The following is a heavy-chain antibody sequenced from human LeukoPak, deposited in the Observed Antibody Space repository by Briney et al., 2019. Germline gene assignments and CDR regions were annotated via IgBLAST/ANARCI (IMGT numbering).Heavy chain of an antibody. CDR3: ARRSESNWFDL. CDR2: IYPGDSDS. CDR1: GYSFTSYW. Sequence: GESLKISCKGSGYSFTSYWIGWVRQMPGKGLDWMGIIYPGDSDSRYSPSFQGQVTISADKSISTAYLQWSSLKASDTAMYYCARRSESNWFDLRGQGNRVTVS. J-gene: IGHJ5*02. V-gene: IGHV5-51*01.